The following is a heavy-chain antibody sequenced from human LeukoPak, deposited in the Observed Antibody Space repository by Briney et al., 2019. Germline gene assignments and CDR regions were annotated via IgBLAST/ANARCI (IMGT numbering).Heavy chain of an antibody. D-gene: IGHD3-22*01. J-gene: IGHJ4*02. V-gene: IGHV1-8*01. CDR3: ARGYDSSGYYFHY. Sequence: ASVKGSCKASGYTFTSYDINWVRQATGQGLEWMGWMNPNSGNTGYAQKFQGRVTMTRNTSISTAYMELSSLRSEDTAVYYCARGYDSSGYYFHYWGQGTLVTVSS. CDR2: MNPNSGNT. CDR1: GYTFTSYD.